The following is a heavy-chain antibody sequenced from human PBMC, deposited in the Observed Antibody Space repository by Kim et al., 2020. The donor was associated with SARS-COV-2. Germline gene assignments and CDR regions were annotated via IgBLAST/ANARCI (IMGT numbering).Heavy chain of an antibody. CDR3: ARLGAYSSSSYYYYGMDV. CDR1: GGSISSSSYY. D-gene: IGHD6-13*01. V-gene: IGHV4-39*01. CDR2: IYYSGST. J-gene: IGHJ6*02. Sequence: SETLSLTCTVSGGSISSSSYYWGWIRQPPGKGLEWIGSIYYSGSTYYNPSLKSRVTISVDTSKNQFSLKLSSVTAADTAVYYCARLGAYSSSSYYYYGMDVWGQGTTVTVSS.